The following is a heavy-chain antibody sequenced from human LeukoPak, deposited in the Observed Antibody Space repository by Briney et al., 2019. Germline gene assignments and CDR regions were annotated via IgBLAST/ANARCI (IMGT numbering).Heavy chain of an antibody. CDR3: AREGYYYGLGSYTIDC. CDR2: VKSDGSTT. CDR1: GFTFSGHW. D-gene: IGHD3-10*01. J-gene: IGHJ4*02. V-gene: IGHV3-74*01. Sequence: GGSLRLSCAASGFTFSGHWMHWVRQAPGKGLVWVSRVKSDGSTTGYADSVKGRFTISRDNAKNTLYLQMNSLRAEDTAVYHCAREGYYYGLGSYTIDCWGQGTLVTVSS.